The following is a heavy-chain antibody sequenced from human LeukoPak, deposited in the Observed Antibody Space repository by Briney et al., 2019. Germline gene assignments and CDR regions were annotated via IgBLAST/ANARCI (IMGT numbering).Heavy chain of an antibody. Sequence: ASVKVSCKASGYTFTGYYMHWVRQAPGQGLEWMGWINPNSGGTNYAQKFQGRVTMTRDTSISTAYMELSRLRSDDTAVYYCARDLPIVVVPGANDAFDIWGQGTMVTVSS. V-gene: IGHV1-2*02. J-gene: IGHJ3*02. D-gene: IGHD2-2*01. CDR1: GYTFTGYY. CDR2: INPNSGGT. CDR3: ARDLPIVVVPGANDAFDI.